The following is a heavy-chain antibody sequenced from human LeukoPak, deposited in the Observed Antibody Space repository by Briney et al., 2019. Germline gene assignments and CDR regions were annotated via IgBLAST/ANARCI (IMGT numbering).Heavy chain of an antibody. D-gene: IGHD1-26*01. CDR1: GFTFSTYD. CDR2: IDTAGDT. Sequence: PGGSLRLSCAASGFTFSTYDIHWVRQATGKGLEWVSAIDTAGDTYYPGSVKGRFTISRENAKNSLYLQMNSLRAGDTAVYYCARDLYSGSYYDFDYWGQGTLVTVSS. J-gene: IGHJ4*02. CDR3: ARDLYSGSYYDFDY. V-gene: IGHV3-13*01.